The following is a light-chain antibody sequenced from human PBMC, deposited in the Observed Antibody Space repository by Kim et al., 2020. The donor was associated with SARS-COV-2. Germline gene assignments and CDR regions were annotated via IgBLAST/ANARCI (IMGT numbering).Light chain of an antibody. V-gene: IGLV3-21*04. J-gene: IGLJ2*01. CDR1: NIENKD. Sequence: SYELTQPPSVSVAPGQTATVACGGDNIENKDVHWYQQKPGRAPVLVIFSDYNRPSGIPERFSGSNTGNTATLTISRVEAGDEADYYCQVWDRSSDHRIFGGGTKVTVL. CDR2: SDY. CDR3: QVWDRSSDHRI.